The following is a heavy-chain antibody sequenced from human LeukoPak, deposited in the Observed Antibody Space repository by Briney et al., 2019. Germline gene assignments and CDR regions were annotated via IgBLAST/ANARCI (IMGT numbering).Heavy chain of an antibody. J-gene: IGHJ4*02. D-gene: IGHD5-24*01. V-gene: IGHV1-2*02. CDR3: ARAGDGYNIGLGY. CDR1: GYSFTDKY. Sequence: EASVKVSCKASGYSFTDKYMHWVRQAPGQGLEWMGWINPNSGGTNYAQKFQGRVTMTTDTSMSTAYMELSRLRSDDTAVYYCARAGDGYNIGLGYWGQGTLVTVSS. CDR2: INPNSGGT.